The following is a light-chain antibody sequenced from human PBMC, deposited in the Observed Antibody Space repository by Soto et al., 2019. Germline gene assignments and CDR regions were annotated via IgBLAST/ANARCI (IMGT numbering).Light chain of an antibody. CDR1: QSISTW. J-gene: IGKJ2*01. Sequence: DIQMTQSPSTVSASVGDAVTITCRASQSISTWLAWYQQKPGKAPNLLIYDASTLESGGPSGFSGSGSGTEFTLTINSLQPDDSATYYCQQYNSYPYTFGQGTKLEIK. CDR3: QQYNSYPYT. V-gene: IGKV1-5*01. CDR2: DAS.